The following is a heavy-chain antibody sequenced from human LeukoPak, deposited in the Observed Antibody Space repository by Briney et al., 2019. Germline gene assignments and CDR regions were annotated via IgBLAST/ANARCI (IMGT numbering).Heavy chain of an antibody. J-gene: IGHJ6*03. V-gene: IGHV3-20*04. CDR2: INWNGGST. D-gene: IGHD6-19*01. Sequence: GGSLRLSCAASGFTFDDYGMSWVRQAPGKGLEWVSGINWNGGSTGYADSVKGRFTISRDNAKNSLYLQMNSLRAEDTALYYCARYGAALALPLPADWDYYYYYMDVWGRGTTVTVSS. CDR3: ARYGAALALPLPADWDYYYYYMDV. CDR1: GFTFDDYG.